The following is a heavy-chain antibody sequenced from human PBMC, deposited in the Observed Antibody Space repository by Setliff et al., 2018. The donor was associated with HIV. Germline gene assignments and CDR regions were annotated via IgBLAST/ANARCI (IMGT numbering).Heavy chain of an antibody. V-gene: IGHV4-31*03. CDR1: GGSISSGGYF. D-gene: IGHD3-10*01. J-gene: IGHJ4*02. Sequence: TSETLSLTCTVSGGSISSGGYFWSWIRQHPGKGLEWIGYIYYSGITYYNPSLKSRVSISVDTSKNQFSLNLSSVTAADTAVYYCARMSCSDQTCYFFDFWGQGALVTVSS. CDR2: IYYSGIT. CDR3: ARMSCSDQTCYFFDF.